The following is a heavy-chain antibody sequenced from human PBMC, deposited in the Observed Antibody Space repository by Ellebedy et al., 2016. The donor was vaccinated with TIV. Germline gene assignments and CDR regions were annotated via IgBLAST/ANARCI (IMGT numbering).Heavy chain of an antibody. Sequence: GESLKISCAASGFTFSSYGMHWVRQAPGKGLEWVAVIWYDGSNKYYADSVKGRFTISRDNSKNTLYLQMNSLRAEDTAVYYCTTEYDSSGYYEWDAFDIWGQGTMVTVSP. D-gene: IGHD3-22*01. CDR3: TTEYDSSGYYEWDAFDI. CDR2: IWYDGSNK. CDR1: GFTFSSYG. J-gene: IGHJ3*02. V-gene: IGHV3-33*08.